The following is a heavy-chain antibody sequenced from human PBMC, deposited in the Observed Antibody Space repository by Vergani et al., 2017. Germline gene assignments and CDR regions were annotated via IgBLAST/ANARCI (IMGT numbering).Heavy chain of an antibody. J-gene: IGHJ4*02. CDR2: IRSKAYGGTT. CDR3: TRGRGNFDY. CDR1: GFTFSSYE. D-gene: IGHD3-10*01. V-gene: IGHV3-49*04. Sequence: VQLVESGGGLVQPGGSLRLSCAASGFTFSSYEMNWVRQAPGKGLEWVGFIRSKAYGGTTEYAASVKGRFTISRDDSKSIAYLQMNSLKTEDTAVYYCTRGRGNFDYWGQGTLVTVSS.